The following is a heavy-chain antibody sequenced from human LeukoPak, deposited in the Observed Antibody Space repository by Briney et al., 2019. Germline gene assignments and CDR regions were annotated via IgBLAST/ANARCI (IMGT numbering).Heavy chain of an antibody. CDR3: AREGPGYCSGVSCYSFQWFDP. D-gene: IGHD2-15*01. Sequence: GASVKVSCKASGYTFTSYGISWVRQAPGQGLEWKGWIGAYNGNTNYAQKLQGRVTMTTDTSTSTAYMELRSLRSDDTAVYYCAREGPGYCSGVSCYSFQWFDPWGQGTLVTVSS. CDR2: IGAYNGNT. J-gene: IGHJ5*02. CDR1: GYTFTSYG. V-gene: IGHV1-18*01.